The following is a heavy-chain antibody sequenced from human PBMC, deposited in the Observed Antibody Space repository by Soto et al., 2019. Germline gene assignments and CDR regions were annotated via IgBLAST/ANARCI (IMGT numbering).Heavy chain of an antibody. CDR3: ATSPVGSIAAAGTVGAFDI. D-gene: IGHD6-13*01. CDR2: ISAYNGNT. J-gene: IGHJ3*02. CDR1: GYTFTSYG. Sequence: ASVKVSCKASGYTFTSYGISWVRQAPGQGLEWMGWISAYNGNTNYAQKLQGRVTITADESTSTAYMELSSLRSEDTAVYYCATSPVGSIAAAGTVGAFDIWGQGTMVTVSS. V-gene: IGHV1-18*01.